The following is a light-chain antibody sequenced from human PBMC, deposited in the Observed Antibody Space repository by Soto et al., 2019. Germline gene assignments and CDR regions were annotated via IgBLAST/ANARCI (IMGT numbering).Light chain of an antibody. CDR3: QQYGSSPVA. CDR1: QSVSSD. J-gene: IGKJ1*01. Sequence: EVVLTQYPGTLSLSPGERATLSCRASQSVSSDLAWYQQKPGQAPRLLIYGASSRATAIPDRFSGSGPGTDFTLTISRLEPEDFALYYCQQYGSSPVAFGQGTKVEIK. CDR2: GAS. V-gene: IGKV3-20*01.